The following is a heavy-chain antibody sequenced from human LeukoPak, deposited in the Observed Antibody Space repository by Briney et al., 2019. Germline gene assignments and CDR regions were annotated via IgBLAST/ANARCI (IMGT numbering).Heavy chain of an antibody. CDR3: ARSLGYEYSTDY. CDR1: GYTLTGYF. V-gene: IGHV1-2*02. Sequence: ASVKVSCKASGYTLTGYFMHWVRQAPGQGLEWMGWINPNSGGTNYAQKFQGRVTMTRDTSIRTAYMELSRLRSDDTAVYYCARSLGYEYSTDYWGQGTLVTVSS. D-gene: IGHD5-12*01. J-gene: IGHJ4*02. CDR2: INPNSGGT.